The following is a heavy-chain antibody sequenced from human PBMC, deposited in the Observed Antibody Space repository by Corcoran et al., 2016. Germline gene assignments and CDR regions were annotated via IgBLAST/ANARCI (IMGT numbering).Heavy chain of an antibody. D-gene: IGHD6-19*01. CDR1: GFTFSSYG. V-gene: IGHV3-30*18. J-gene: IGHJ4*02. CDR2: ISYDGSNK. CDR3: AKDSVAVAGTGEEY. Sequence: QVQLVESGGGVVQPGRSLRLSCAASGFTFSSYGMHWVRQAPGKGLEWVAVISYDGSNKYYADSVKGRFTLSRDNSKNKLYLQMNSLRAEDTAVYYCAKDSVAVAGTGEEYWGQGTLVTVSS.